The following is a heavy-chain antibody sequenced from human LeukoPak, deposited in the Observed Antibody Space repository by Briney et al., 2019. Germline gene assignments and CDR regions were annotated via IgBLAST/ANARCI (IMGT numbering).Heavy chain of an antibody. CDR2: FDYNGRT. J-gene: IGHJ4*02. V-gene: IGHV4-61*01. Sequence: SETLSLTCTVSGGSVSSGTYFLNWIRQPPGKGLEWIGYFDYNGRTNYSPSLKSRVTISIDTSKNQFSLKVRSVTAADTAVYYCARGIGWLTDHWGQETLVTVSS. CDR3: ARGIGWLTDH. D-gene: IGHD6-19*01. CDR1: GGSVSSGTYF.